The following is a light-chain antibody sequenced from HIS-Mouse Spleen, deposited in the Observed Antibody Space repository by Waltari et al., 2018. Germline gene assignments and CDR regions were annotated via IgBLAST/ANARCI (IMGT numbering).Light chain of an antibody. CDR2: AAS. CDR1: QGISSY. J-gene: IGKJ1*01. Sequence: DIQLTQSPSFLSASVGDRVIITCRASQGISSYLAWYQQKPGKAPKLLIYAASTLQSGVPSRFSGSGSGTEVTLTISSLQPEDFATYYCQQLNSYPPTFGQGTKVEIK. V-gene: IGKV1-9*01. CDR3: QQLNSYPPT.